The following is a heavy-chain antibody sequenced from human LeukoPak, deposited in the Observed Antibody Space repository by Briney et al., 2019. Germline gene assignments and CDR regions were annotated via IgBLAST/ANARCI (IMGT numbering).Heavy chain of an antibody. D-gene: IGHD3-10*01. CDR3: ARSRYTPYDSGSESRDY. CDR1: GGSVSSTTYY. CDR2: IYYSGST. J-gene: IGHJ4*02. Sequence: SETLSLTCTVSGGSVSSTTYYWGWIRQPPGKGLEWIGTIYYSGSTYYNPSLKSRVTMSADTSKNQFSLKLSSVTAADTAVYYCARSRYTPYDSGSESRDYWGQGTLVTVSS. V-gene: IGHV4-39*07.